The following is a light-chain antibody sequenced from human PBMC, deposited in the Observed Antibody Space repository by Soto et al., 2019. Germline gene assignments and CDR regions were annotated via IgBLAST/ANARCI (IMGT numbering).Light chain of an antibody. J-gene: IGKJ3*01. V-gene: IGKV1-13*02. CDR1: QGISSA. CDR3: QQFNSYPS. Sequence: AIQLTQSPSSLSASVGDRVTITCRASQGISSALAWYQQKPGKAPKLLIYDASSLESGVPSRFSGSGSGTDFTLTISSLQPEDFATYYCQQFNSYPSFDPGTKVDIK. CDR2: DAS.